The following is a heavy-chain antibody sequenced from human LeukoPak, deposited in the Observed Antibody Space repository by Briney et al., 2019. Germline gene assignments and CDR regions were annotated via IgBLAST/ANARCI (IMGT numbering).Heavy chain of an antibody. CDR1: GFTFSSSA. V-gene: IGHV3-23*01. CDR2: ISGSGDST. CDR3: AKPRTAAGRNFDY. D-gene: IGHD2-21*02. Sequence: GGSLRLSCVAYGFTFSSSAMSWVRQAPERGLEWVSLISGSGDSTNYADSVKGRFTISRDNSKNTLYLQMNSLTAEDTAVYYCAKPRTAAGRNFDYWGQGTLVTVSS. J-gene: IGHJ4*02.